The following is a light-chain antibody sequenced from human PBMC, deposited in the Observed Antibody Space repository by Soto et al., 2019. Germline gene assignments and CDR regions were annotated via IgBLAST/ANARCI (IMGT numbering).Light chain of an antibody. CDR3: NLYTSSNNYV. CDR2: DVY. J-gene: IGLJ1*01. CDR1: TRDIGGYNY. Sequence: ASSSGPLGQWITIPSIGTTRDIGGYNYVSWYQQHPAKAPKLMIYDVYDRPLGVSNRFSGSKSGNTASLTISGLKAEDEADYYCNLYTSSNNYVFGTVTKVAVL. V-gene: IGLV2-14*03.